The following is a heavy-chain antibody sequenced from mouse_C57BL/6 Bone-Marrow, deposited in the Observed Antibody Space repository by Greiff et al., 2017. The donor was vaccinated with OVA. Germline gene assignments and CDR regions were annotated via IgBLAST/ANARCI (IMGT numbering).Heavy chain of an antibody. J-gene: IGHJ2*01. CDR1: GFTFSSYG. CDR2: ISSGGSYT. Sequence: EVQLVESGGDLVKPGGSLKLSCAASGFTFSSYGMSWVRQTPDKRLEWVATISSGGSYTYYPDSVKGRVTLSGDNAKNTLYLQMSRLKSEDTAMYDCARRTTVVAHFDYWGQGTTLTVSS. CDR3: ARRTTVVAHFDY. D-gene: IGHD1-1*01. V-gene: IGHV5-6*01.